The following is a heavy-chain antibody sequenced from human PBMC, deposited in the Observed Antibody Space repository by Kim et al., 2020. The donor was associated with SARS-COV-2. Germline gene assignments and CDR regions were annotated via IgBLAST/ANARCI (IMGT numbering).Heavy chain of an antibody. D-gene: IGHD3-10*01. CDR2: IKQDGSEK. CDR1: GFTFSTYW. J-gene: IGHJ6*02. V-gene: IGHV3-7*01. Sequence: GGSLRLSCAASGFTFSTYWMSWVRQAPGKGLEWVANIKQDGSEKYYVDSVKGRFTISRDNAKNSLYLQMNSLRAEDTAVYYCARESRGTMVRGVIDWDGFYGMDVWGQGTTVTVSS. CDR3: ARESRGTMVRGVIDWDGFYGMDV.